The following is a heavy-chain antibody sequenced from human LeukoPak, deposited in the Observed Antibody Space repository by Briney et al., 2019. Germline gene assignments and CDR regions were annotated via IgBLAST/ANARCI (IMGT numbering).Heavy chain of an antibody. D-gene: IGHD4-11*01. Sequence: GGSLRLSCAASGFTFSSYSMNWVRQAPGKGLEWVSSISSSSSYIYYADSVKGRFTISRDNAKNSLYLQMNSLRAEDTAVYYCARDPFYSNTLDYWGQGTLVTVSS. CDR3: ARDPFYSNTLDY. CDR2: ISSSSSYI. CDR1: GFTFSSYS. J-gene: IGHJ4*02. V-gene: IGHV3-21*01.